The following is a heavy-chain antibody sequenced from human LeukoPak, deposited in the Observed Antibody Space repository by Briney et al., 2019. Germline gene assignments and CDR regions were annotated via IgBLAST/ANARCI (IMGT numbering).Heavy chain of an antibody. CDR1: GYSFTNYW. CDR3: ARVRAAATIDAFDI. Sequence: GESLKISCKGSGYSFTNYWIGWVRQMPGKGLEWMGIIYPGDSETRYSPSFQGQVTISADKSISTAYLQWSSLKASCTAMFYCARVRAAATIDAFDIWGQGTMVTVSS. J-gene: IGHJ3*02. D-gene: IGHD2-21*01. V-gene: IGHV5-51*01. CDR2: IYPGDSET.